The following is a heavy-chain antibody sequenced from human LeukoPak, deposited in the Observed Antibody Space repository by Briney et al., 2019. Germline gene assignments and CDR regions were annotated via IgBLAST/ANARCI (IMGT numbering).Heavy chain of an antibody. V-gene: IGHV3-74*01. CDR3: ATDVTGSEDR. CDR1: GFPFGNFW. D-gene: IGHD6-25*01. J-gene: IGHJ5*02. Sequence: GGSLRLSCVVSGFPFGNFWMHWVRQVPGKGLVWVARMDTDGRTTDYADSVKGRFTISRDNARNTLYLQMRSLRSDDTALYYCATDVTGSEDRWGQGTLVTVSS. CDR2: MDTDGRTT.